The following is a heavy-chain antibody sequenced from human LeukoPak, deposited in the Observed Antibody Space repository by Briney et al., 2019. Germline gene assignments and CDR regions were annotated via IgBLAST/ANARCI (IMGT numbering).Heavy chain of an antibody. J-gene: IGHJ3*02. Sequence: ASVKVSCKASGYTFTSYDINWVRQATGQGLEWMGWMNPNSGNTGYAQKFQGRVTITRNTSISTAYMDLRSLRSDDTAVYYCARDLAMVTAFGQHAFDIWGQGTMVTVSS. D-gene: IGHD2-21*02. CDR2: MNPNSGNT. CDR1: GYTFTSYD. V-gene: IGHV1-8*03. CDR3: ARDLAMVTAFGQHAFDI.